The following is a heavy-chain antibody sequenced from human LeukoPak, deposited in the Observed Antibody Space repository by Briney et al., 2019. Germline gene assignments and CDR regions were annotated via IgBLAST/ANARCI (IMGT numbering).Heavy chain of an antibody. CDR1: GGTFSSYA. V-gene: IGHV1-69*05. CDR2: IIPIFGTA. J-gene: IGHJ4*02. CDR3: ASIITGIEGGAY. D-gene: IGHD1-20*01. Sequence: EASVKVSCKASGGTFSSYAISWVRQAPGQGLEWMGRIIPIFGTANYAQKFQGRVTITTDESTSTAYMELSSLRSEDTAVYYCASIITGIEGGAYWGPGTLVTVSS.